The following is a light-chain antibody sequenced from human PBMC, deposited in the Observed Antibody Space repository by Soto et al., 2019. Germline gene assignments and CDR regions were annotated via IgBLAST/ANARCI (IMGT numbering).Light chain of an antibody. CDR3: SSYTTSSTLVV. Sequence: QSVLTQPASVSGSPGQSITISCTGTSSDVGGYNYVSWYQQHPGKVPKLMIYEVSHRPSGVSDRFSGSKSGNTASLTISGLQADDEADYYCSSYTTSSTLVVFGGGTKLTVL. CDR2: EVS. J-gene: IGLJ2*01. V-gene: IGLV2-14*01. CDR1: SSDVGGYNY.